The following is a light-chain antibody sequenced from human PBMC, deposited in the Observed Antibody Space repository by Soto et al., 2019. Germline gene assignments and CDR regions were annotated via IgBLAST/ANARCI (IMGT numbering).Light chain of an antibody. CDR1: SSDVGGYNY. CDR3: SSYTSSSTRV. J-gene: IGLJ3*02. V-gene: IGLV2-14*01. Sequence: QPASVSGSPGQSITISCTGTSSDVGGYNYVSWYQQHPGKAPKLMIYEVSNRPSGVSNRFSGSKSGNTASLTISGLQAEDEAHYYCSSYTSSSTRVFGGGTKLTVL. CDR2: EVS.